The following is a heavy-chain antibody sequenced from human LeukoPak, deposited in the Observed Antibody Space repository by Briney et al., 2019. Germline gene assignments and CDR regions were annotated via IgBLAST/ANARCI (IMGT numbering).Heavy chain of an antibody. CDR3: ASTFYGDSPPY. V-gene: IGHV3-66*01. Sequence: GGSLRLSCAASGFTVSNNYMSWVRQAPGKGLEWVSVIYSGGSTYYADSVKGRFTISRDNSKNTLYLQMNSLRAEDTAVYYCASTFYGDSPPYWGQGTLVTVSS. CDR1: GFTVSNNY. D-gene: IGHD4-17*01. CDR2: IYSGGST. J-gene: IGHJ4*02.